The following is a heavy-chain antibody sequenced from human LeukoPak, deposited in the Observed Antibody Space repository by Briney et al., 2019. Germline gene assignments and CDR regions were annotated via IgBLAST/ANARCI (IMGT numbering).Heavy chain of an antibody. Sequence: GGSLRLSCAASGFTFSSCEMNWVRQAPGKGLEWVSFISSSGRTIYYADSVKGRFTISRDNAKNSLYLQMNSLRAEDTAVYYCAELGITVIGGVWGKGTTVTISS. V-gene: IGHV3-48*03. CDR2: ISSSGRTI. J-gene: IGHJ6*04. CDR1: GFTFSSCE. CDR3: AELGITVIGGV. D-gene: IGHD3-10*02.